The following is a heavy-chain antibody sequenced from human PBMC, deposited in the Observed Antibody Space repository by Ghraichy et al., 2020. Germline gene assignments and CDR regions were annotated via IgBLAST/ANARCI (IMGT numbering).Heavy chain of an antibody. CDR1: GFTFSSYS. CDR3: ARGYYGSGSYYYDY. D-gene: IGHD3-10*01. V-gene: IGHV3-21*01. Sequence: CAASGFTFSSYSMNWVRQAPGKGLEWVSSISSSSSYIYYADSVKGRFTISRDNAKNSLYLQMNSLRAEDTAVYYCARGYYGSGSYYYDYWGQGTLVTVSS. J-gene: IGHJ4*02. CDR2: ISSSSSYI.